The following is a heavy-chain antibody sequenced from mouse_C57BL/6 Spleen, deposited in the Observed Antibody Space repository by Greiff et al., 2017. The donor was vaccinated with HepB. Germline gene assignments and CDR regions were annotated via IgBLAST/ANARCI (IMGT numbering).Heavy chain of an antibody. J-gene: IGHJ2*01. CDR1: GFTFSDYY. CDR2: ISNGGGST. V-gene: IGHV5-12*01. CDR3: ARGPNYFDY. Sequence: EVKLVESGGGLVQPGGSLKLSCAASGFTFSDYYMYWVRQTPEKRLEWVAYISNGGGSTYYPDTVKGRFTISRDNAKNTLYLQMSRLKSEDTAMYYCARGPNYFDYWGQGTTLTVSS.